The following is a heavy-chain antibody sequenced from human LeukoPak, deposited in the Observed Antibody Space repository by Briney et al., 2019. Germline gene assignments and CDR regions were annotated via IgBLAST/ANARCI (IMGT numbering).Heavy chain of an antibody. D-gene: IGHD3-9*01. Sequence: SETLSLTCIVSVGPISHNYWRWIRQPAGKGLEWIGQIYRTGRINYSPSLKSRVTMSVDTSKNHFSLTRTSVSAADTAVYYGARGGAMTGYYDSWGQGTLVTVSS. V-gene: IGHV4-4*07. J-gene: IGHJ5*01. CDR2: IYRTGRI. CDR3: ARGGAMTGYYDS. CDR1: VGPISHNY.